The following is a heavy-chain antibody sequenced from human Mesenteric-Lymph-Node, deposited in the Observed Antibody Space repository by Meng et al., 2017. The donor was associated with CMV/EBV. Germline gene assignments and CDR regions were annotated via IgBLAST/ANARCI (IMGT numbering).Heavy chain of an antibody. CDR1: GFTFSNYA. CDR2: ITAGGGTT. CDR3: AMDMEDIVVVPAAYGDAFDI. D-gene: IGHD2-2*01. V-gene: IGHV3-23*01. J-gene: IGHJ3*02. Sequence: GGSLRLSCAASGFTFSNYAMSWVRQAPGKGLEWVSAITAGGGTTYYTDSVKGRFTISRDNSKNTLYLQMNSLRAEDTAVYYCAMDMEDIVVVPAAYGDAFDIWGQGTMVTVSS.